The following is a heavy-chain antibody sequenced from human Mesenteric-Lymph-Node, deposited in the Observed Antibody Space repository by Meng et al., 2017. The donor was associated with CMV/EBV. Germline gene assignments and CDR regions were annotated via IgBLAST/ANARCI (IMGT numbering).Heavy chain of an antibody. V-gene: IGHV4-39*07. CDR2: IYYSGST. D-gene: IGHD6-6*01. CDR3: ARVRRRSSSTWFDP. CDR1: GGSISSSSYY. Sequence: SETLSLTCTVSGGSISSSSYYWGWIHQPPGKGLEWIGSIYYSGSTNYNPSLKSRVTISVDTSKNQFSLKLSSVTAADTAVYYCARVRRRSSSTWFDPWGQGTLVTVSS. J-gene: IGHJ5*02.